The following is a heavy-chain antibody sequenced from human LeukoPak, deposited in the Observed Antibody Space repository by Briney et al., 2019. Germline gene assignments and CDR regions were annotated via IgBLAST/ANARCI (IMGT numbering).Heavy chain of an antibody. CDR1: GGSFSGYH. J-gene: IGHJ4*02. V-gene: IGHV4-34*01. D-gene: IGHD6-13*01. CDR3: ARGSEIAAAGTGFYFDY. Sequence: SETLSLTCAVYGGSFSGYHWSWIRQPPGKGLEWIGEYNHSGGTIYNPSLKSVVAISVDTSKNQFSLRLRSVTAADTALYYCARGSEIAAAGTGFYFDYWGQGTLVTASS. CDR2: YNHSGGT.